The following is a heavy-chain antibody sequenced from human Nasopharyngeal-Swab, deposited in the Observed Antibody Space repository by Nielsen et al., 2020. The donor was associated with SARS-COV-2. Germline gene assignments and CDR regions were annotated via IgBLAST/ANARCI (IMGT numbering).Heavy chain of an antibody. Sequence: ASVQVSCKASGYTFTDYHLHWVRQAPGQGLEWLGWINANSGVTNYAHKFKGRVTVTRDTSISTAYMELSRLRSDDTAVYYCAREPDMVRGITLFDYWGQGTLVTVSS. V-gene: IGHV1-2*07. CDR2: INANSGVT. CDR1: GYTFTDYH. CDR3: AREPDMVRGITLFDY. J-gene: IGHJ4*02. D-gene: IGHD3-10*01.